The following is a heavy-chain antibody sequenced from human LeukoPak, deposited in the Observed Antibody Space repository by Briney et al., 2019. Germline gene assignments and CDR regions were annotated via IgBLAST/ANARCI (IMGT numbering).Heavy chain of an antibody. CDR3: AREEEDYYYYYMDV. V-gene: IGHV4-61*02. CDR2: IYTSGST. Sequence: PSETLSLTCTVSGGSISSGSYYWSWIRQPAGKGLEWIGRIYTSGSTNYNPSLKSRVTISVDTSKNQFPLKLSSVTAADTAVYYCAREEEDYYYYYMDVWGKGTTVTVSS. J-gene: IGHJ6*03. CDR1: GGSISSGSYY.